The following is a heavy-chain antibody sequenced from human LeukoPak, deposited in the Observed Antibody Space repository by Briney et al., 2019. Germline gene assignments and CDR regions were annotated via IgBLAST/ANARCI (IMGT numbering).Heavy chain of an antibody. J-gene: IGHJ4*02. V-gene: IGHV1-2*02. Sequence: ASVKVSCKASGYTFTGYYMHWVRQAPGQGLEWMGWINPNSGGTNYAQKFQGRVTMTRDTSISTASMELSRLRSDDTAVYYCVNFNSYGYYFDYWGQGTLVTVSS. D-gene: IGHD5-18*01. CDR1: GYTFTGYY. CDR2: INPNSGGT. CDR3: VNFNSYGYYFDY.